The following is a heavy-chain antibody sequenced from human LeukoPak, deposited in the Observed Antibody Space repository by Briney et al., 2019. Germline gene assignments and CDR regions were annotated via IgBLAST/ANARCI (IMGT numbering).Heavy chain of an antibody. J-gene: IGHJ3*02. D-gene: IGHD2-2*01. CDR3: ARLCSSTSCPTRAFDI. Sequence: PSETLSLTCTVSGGSISSYYWSWIRQPAGKGLEWIGRIYTSGSTNYNPSLKSRVTMSVDTSKNQFSLKLSSVTAADTAVYYCARLCSSTSCPTRAFDIWGQGTMVTVSS. CDR2: IYTSGST. CDR1: GGSISSYY. V-gene: IGHV4-4*07.